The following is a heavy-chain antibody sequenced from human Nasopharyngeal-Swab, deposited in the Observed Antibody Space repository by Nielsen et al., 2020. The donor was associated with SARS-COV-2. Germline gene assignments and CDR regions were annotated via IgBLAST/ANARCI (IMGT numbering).Heavy chain of an antibody. Sequence: SGPTLVQPTQTLTLTCAFSGFSLNADGEGVGWIRQPPGKALEWLGVVYWDDDKRYNPSLTSKLTITKDTSNNKVVLTMSNMDPADTATYYCAHRLPTAPCDVFDIWGQGTVVTVSS. J-gene: IGHJ3*02. V-gene: IGHV2-5*02. CDR2: VYWDDDK. CDR1: GFSLNADGEG. D-gene: IGHD2-21*02. CDR3: AHRLPTAPCDVFDI.